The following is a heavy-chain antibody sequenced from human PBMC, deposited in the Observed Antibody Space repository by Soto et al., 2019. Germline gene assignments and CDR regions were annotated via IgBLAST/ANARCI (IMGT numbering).Heavy chain of an antibody. V-gene: IGHV4-30-2*01. CDR3: ASSEVVVAATPPSFDY. Sequence: QLQLQESGSGLVKPSQTLSLTCAVSGGSISSGGYSWSWIRQPPGKGLEWIGYIYHSGSTYYNPSLKSRVTISVDRSKNQFSLKLSSVTAADTAVYYCASSEVVVAATPPSFDYWGQGTLVTVSS. J-gene: IGHJ4*02. CDR1: GGSISSGGYS. CDR2: IYHSGST. D-gene: IGHD2-15*01.